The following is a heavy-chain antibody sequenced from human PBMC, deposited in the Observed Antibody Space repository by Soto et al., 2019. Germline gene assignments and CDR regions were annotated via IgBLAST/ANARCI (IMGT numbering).Heavy chain of an antibody. D-gene: IGHD2-15*01. V-gene: IGHV3-23*01. J-gene: IGHJ4*02. Sequence: EVQLLESGGGLVQPGGSLRLSCAASGFTFGRHPMSWLRQAPGEGLEWVSTIQESGAGTYYADSEKGRFTMSKDNSKNILYLQMDSLRVEDGANYFSARGTPPYCSGGTCYWADDYRGQGTLVTVSS. CDR2: IQESGAGT. CDR3: ARGTPPYCSGGTCYWADDY. CDR1: GFTFGRHP.